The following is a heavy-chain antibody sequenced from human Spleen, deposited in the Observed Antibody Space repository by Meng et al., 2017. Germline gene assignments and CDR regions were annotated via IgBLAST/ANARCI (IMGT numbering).Heavy chain of an antibody. CDR1: GGSFSDYY. D-gene: IGHD4-11*01. CDR3: ARGPTTMAHDFDY. CDR2: INHSGST. J-gene: IGHJ4*02. Sequence: QVQLKEWGVGLLKPSETLSLTCVVPGGSFSDYYWSWIRQPPGKGLEWIGEINHSGSTNYNPSLESRATISVDTSQNNLSLKLSSVTAADSAVYYCARGPTTMAHDFDYWGQGTLVTVSS. V-gene: IGHV4-34*01.